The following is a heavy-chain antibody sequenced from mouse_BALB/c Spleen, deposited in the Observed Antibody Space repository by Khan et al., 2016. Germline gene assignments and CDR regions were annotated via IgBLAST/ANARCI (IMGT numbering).Heavy chain of an antibody. CDR1: GYTFTNSG. CDR2: INTYTGEP. J-gene: IGHJ1*01. D-gene: IGHD2-2*01. V-gene: IGHV9-1*02. Sequence: QSELVQSGPELKKPGETVKISCKASGYTFTNSGMNWVKQAPGKGLKWVGWINTYTGEPTYADDFKGRFAFSLETSASTAYLQINNLKNEDMTTYFCARGAMVTTGRYFDVWGAGTTVTVSS. CDR3: ARGAMVTTGRYFDV.